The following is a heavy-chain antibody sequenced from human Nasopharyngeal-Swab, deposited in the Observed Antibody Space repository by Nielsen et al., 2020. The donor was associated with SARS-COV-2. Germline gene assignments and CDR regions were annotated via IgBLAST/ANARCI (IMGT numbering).Heavy chain of an antibody. CDR1: GFIFSGSA. CDR3: TTDYYFDY. V-gene: IGHV3-73*01. J-gene: IGHJ4*02. Sequence: ETLSLTCAASGFIFSGSAMHWVRQASGKGLEWVGRIGDKDHNYATVYAASLKGRFTISRDDSVNTAYLQMDSLNTEDTALYYCTTDYYFDYWGQGTLVTVSS. CDR2: IGDKDHNYAT.